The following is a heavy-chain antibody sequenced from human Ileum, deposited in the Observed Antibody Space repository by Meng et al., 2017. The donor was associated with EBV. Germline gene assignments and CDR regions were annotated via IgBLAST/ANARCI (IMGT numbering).Heavy chain of an antibody. CDR1: GGFVGPASYL. CDR2: IYYLGNT. Sequence: QLQRQESGHGLVNPPETPFLSFTVSGGFVGPASYLWTWIRQPPGKGLEWIGNIYYLGNTNYNPSLKSRLTISVDTSKNQFYLRLSPVTAADTAMYYCARDPNPGYCSGGGCFDLGQGTLVTVSS. D-gene: IGHD2-15*01. CDR3: ARDPNPGYCSGGGCFD. V-gene: IGHV4-61*01. J-gene: IGHJ4*02.